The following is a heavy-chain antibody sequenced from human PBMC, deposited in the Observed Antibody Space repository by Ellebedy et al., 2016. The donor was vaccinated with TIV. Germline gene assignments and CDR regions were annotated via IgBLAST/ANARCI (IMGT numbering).Heavy chain of an antibody. D-gene: IGHD4-17*01. CDR3: AREGMTTVTYYYGMDV. CDR1: GYTFSGYY. V-gene: IGHV1-2*02. Sequence: AASVKVSCKASGYTFSGYYMHWVRQAPGQGLEWMGWINPNSGGRMYAQKFQGRVTMTGDKAVSTAYMELSRLSPDDPAVYYCAREGMTTVTYYYGMDVWGQGTTVTVSS. CDR2: INPNSGGR. J-gene: IGHJ6*02.